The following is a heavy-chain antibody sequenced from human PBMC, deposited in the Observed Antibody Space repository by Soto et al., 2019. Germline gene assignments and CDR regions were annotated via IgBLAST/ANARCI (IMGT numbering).Heavy chain of an antibody. CDR3: AKDVR. V-gene: IGHV3-7*05. Sequence: EVQLVESGGDLVQPGGSLRLSCAASGFTFSTHWMSWVRQAPGKGLEWGANINDDGSERNYADSVRGRFSVSRDNAKNSLFLQMNGLRVEDTALYYCAKDVRWGQGTQVTVSS. CDR1: GFTFSTHW. J-gene: IGHJ4*02. CDR2: INDDGSER.